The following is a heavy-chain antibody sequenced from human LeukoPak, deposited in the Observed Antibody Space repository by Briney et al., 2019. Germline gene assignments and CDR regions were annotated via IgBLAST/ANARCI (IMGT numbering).Heavy chain of an antibody. CDR2: TNSDGSDT. V-gene: IGHV3-74*01. CDR1: GFTFSSHW. D-gene: IGHD6-19*01. Sequence: PGGSLRPSCAASGFTFSSHWMYWVRQAPGKGLVWVSRTNSDGSDTSYADSVKGRFTISRDNAKNTLYLQMNSLRVEDTAVYYCVRDSSGSYWGQGTQVTVSS. J-gene: IGHJ4*02. CDR3: VRDSSGSY.